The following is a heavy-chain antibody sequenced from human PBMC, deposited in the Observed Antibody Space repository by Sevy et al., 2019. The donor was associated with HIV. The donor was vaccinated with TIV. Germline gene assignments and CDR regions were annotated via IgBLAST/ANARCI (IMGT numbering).Heavy chain of an antibody. CDR1: GFTFSDHY. D-gene: IGHD6-13*01. CDR2: TRNKADGYTT. V-gene: IGHV3-72*01. CDR3: STHAGIAAAGRVFDY. Sequence: GGSLRLSCAASGFTFSDHYMEWVRQAPGKGLEWVGRTRNKADGYTTEYAASGKGRFTISRDDSENSLYLQMNSLKTEDTAVYYCSTHAGIAAAGRVFDYWGQGALVTVSS. J-gene: IGHJ4*02.